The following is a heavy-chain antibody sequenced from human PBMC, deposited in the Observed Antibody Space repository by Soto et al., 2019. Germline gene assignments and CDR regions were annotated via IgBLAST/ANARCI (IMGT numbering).Heavy chain of an antibody. CDR2: ISGSGGST. V-gene: IGHV3-23*01. D-gene: IGHD6-13*01. CDR1: GFTFSTYA. Sequence: GGSLRLSCAASGFTFSTYAMSWVRQAPGKGLEWVSAISGSGGSTYYADSVKGRFTISRDNSKNTLYLQMNSLRAEDTAVYYCATPPRSSWSPQFDNWGQGPLVTFPS. CDR3: ATPPRSSWSPQFDN. J-gene: IGHJ4*02.